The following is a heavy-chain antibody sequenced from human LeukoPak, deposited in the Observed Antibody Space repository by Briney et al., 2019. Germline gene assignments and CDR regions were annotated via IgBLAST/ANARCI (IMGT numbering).Heavy chain of an antibody. V-gene: IGHV1-46*01. CDR2: INPNSNTI. D-gene: IGHD3-10*01. CDR1: GYTFTSYH. J-gene: IGHJ5*02. CDR3: ASVGGRITMVRGVTTGWFDP. Sequence: GASVKVSCKASGYTFTSYHIYWVRQAPGQGLEWMGIINPNSNTITYAQKFQGRVTMTRDISTSTVYMELSSLTSEDTAVYYCASVGGRITMVRGVTTGWFDPWGQGTLVTVSS.